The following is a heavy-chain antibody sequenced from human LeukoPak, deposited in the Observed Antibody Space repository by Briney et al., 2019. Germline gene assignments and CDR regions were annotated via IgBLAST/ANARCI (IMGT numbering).Heavy chain of an antibody. D-gene: IGHD6-19*01. V-gene: IGHV5-51*01. CDR2: IYPGDSDT. CDR1: GYSFTSYW. J-gene: IGHJ3*02. Sequence: GESLKISCKGSGYSFTSYWIGWVRQMPGKGLEWMGIIYPGDSDTRYSPSLQGQVTISADNSISTAYLQWSSLKASDTAMYYCARHIRSGWYGNDAFDIWGQGTMVTVSS. CDR3: ARHIRSGWYGNDAFDI.